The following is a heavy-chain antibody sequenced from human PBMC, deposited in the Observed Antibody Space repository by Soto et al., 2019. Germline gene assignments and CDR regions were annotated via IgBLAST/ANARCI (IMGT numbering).Heavy chain of an antibody. D-gene: IGHD1-1*01. CDR3: ARVGGQLVFFYYYGMDV. CDR1: GFTFSSYG. CDR2: ISNDGSKK. V-gene: IGHV3-30*03. J-gene: IGHJ6*02. Sequence: GSLRLSCAASGFTFSSYGMHWVRQAPGKGLEWVAVISNDGSKKYYADSVKGRFTISRDNSKNTLYLQMNSLRAEDTAVYYCARVGGQLVFFYYYGMDVWGQGT.